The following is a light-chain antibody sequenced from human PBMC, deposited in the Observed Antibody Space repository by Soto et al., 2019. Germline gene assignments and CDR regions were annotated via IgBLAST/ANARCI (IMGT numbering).Light chain of an antibody. CDR3: QQYGSSPRT. J-gene: IGKJ2*01. CDR1: QSVRSSY. CDR2: GAS. Sequence: ETVSTQSPGTLSLSPGERATLSCRASQSVRSSYLAWYQQKPGQAPRLLIYGASSRATGIPDRFSGSGSGTDFTLTISRLEPEDFAVYYCQQYGSSPRTFGQGTKLEIK. V-gene: IGKV3-20*01.